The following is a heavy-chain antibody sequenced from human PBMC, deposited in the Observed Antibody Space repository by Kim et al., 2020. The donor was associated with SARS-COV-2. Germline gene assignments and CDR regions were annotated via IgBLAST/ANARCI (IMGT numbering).Heavy chain of an antibody. V-gene: IGHV4-59*08. CDR2: IYYSGST. Sequence: SETLSLTCTVSGGSISSYYWSWSRQSPGKGLEWFGYIYYSGSTNYNPSLNSRVTISVDTSKNNFSLKLSSVTAADTAVYYCARGFDPWGQGTLVTVSS. J-gene: IGHJ5*02. CDR3: ARGFDP. CDR1: GGSISSYY.